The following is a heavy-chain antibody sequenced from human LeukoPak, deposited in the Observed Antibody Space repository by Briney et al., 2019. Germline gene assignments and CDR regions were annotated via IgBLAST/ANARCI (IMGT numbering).Heavy chain of an antibody. Sequence: ASVKVSCKASGYTFTSYYMHWVRQAPGQGLEWMGIINPSGGSTSYAQKFQGRVTMTRDMSTSTVYMELSSLRSEDTAVYYCARESGIAVAGENYFDYWGQGTLVTVSS. CDR1: GYTFTSYY. J-gene: IGHJ4*02. CDR3: ARESGIAVAGENYFDY. CDR2: INPSGGST. D-gene: IGHD6-19*01. V-gene: IGHV1-46*01.